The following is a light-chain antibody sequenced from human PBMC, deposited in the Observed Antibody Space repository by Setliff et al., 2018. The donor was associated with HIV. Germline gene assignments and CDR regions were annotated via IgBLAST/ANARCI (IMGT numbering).Light chain of an antibody. CDR2: GND. V-gene: IGLV1-40*01. CDR1: SADIGAGND. CDR3: QSYDTNGAGV. J-gene: IGLJ7*01. Sequence: QSVLTQPPSVSAAPGQRVTISYTGSSADIGAGNDVHWYKQLPGTAPKLLIYGNDNRPXAVPDRFAGSKSGTSASLDISGVQAEDEADYYCQSYDTNGAGVFGGGTQLTVL.